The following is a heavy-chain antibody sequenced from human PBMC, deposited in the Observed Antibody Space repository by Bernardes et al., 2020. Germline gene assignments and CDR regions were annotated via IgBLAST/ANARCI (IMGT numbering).Heavy chain of an antibody. CDR1: GFTFSSYD. CDR2: IGTAGDT. D-gene: IGHD3-22*01. V-gene: IGHV3-13*01. Sequence: GGSLRLSCAASGFTFSSYDMHWVRQATGKGLEWVSAIGTAGDTYYPGSVKGRFTISRENAKNSLYLQMNSLRAGDTAVYYCARGASSGYYYYFDYWGQGTLVTVSS. CDR3: ARGASSGYYYYFDY. J-gene: IGHJ4*02.